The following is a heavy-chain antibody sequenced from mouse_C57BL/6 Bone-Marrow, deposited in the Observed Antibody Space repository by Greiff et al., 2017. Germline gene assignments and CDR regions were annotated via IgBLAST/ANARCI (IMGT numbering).Heavy chain of an antibody. CDR1: GYTFTSYW. V-gene: IGHV1-59*01. D-gene: IGHD4-1*01. J-gene: IGHJ4*01. Sequence: QVQLLQSGADLVRPGTSVKLSCKASGYTFTSYWMHWVQQRPGQGLEWIGVIDPSDSYTNYNHKFKGRDTLTVDTSSSTAYMLLISLTSEESAVYDCARRELGGDYYAMDYWGQGTSVTVSS. CDR3: ARRELGGDYYAMDY. CDR2: IDPSDSYT.